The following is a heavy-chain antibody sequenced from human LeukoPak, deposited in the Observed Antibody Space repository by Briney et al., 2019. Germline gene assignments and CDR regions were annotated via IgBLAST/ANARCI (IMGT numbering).Heavy chain of an antibody. Sequence: ASVKVSCKASGYTFTSYAMHWVRQAPGQRLEWMGWINAGNGNTKYSQKFQGRVTITRDTSASTAYMELSSLRSEDTAVYYCARDHYRGAVAHGGYYYYGMDVWGQGTTVTVSS. V-gene: IGHV1-3*01. CDR2: INAGNGNT. CDR1: GYTFTSYA. J-gene: IGHJ6*02. D-gene: IGHD6-19*01. CDR3: ARDHYRGAVAHGGYYYYGMDV.